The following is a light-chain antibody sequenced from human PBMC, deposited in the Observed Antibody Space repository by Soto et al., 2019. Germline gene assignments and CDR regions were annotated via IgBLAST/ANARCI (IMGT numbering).Light chain of an antibody. Sequence: DIQMTQSPSSLSASVGDRVTITCLASQDISIYLNWYQQKLGKAPKLLIYDTSTLGAGVPARFSGSGSGTVFTLTINSLQPEDLATYYCQQYDSLTWTFGQGTKVDIQ. CDR2: DTS. V-gene: IGKV1-33*01. CDR1: QDISIY. J-gene: IGKJ1*01. CDR3: QQYDSLTWT.